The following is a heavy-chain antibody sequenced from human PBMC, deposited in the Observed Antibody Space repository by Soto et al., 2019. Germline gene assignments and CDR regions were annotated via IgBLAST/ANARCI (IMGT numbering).Heavy chain of an antibody. Sequence: QVQLQESGPGLVKPSETLSLTCTVSGGSISSYYWSWIRQPPGKGLEWIGYIYYSGSTNYNPSLKSRVTISVDTSKNQFSLKLSSVTAADTAVYYCARQPDCSGGSCYSRAYYFDYWGQGTLVTVSS. J-gene: IGHJ4*02. V-gene: IGHV4-59*08. D-gene: IGHD2-15*01. CDR2: IYYSGST. CDR1: GGSISSYY. CDR3: ARQPDCSGGSCYSRAYYFDY.